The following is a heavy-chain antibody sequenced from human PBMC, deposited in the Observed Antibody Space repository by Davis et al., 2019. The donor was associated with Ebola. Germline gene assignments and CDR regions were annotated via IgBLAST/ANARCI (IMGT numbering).Heavy chain of an antibody. D-gene: IGHD1-26*01. CDR1: GFTFSNAW. Sequence: GESLKISCAASGFTFSNAWMNWVRQAPGKGLEWVANIKQDGSEKYYVDSVKGRFTISRDNAKNSLYLQMNSLRAEDTAVYYCARRSGSYWGQGTLVTVSS. CDR3: ARRSGSY. V-gene: IGHV3-7*03. J-gene: IGHJ4*02. CDR2: IKQDGSEK.